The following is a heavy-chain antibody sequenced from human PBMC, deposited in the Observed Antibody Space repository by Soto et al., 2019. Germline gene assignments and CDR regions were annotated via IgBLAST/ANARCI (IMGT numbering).Heavy chain of an antibody. V-gene: IGHV3-23*01. CDR3: AKDDAAFGEPRGSLDY. CDR2: ISGSGGST. Sequence: GGSLRLSCAASGFTFSSYAMSWVRQAPGKGLEWVSAISGSGGSTYYADSVKGRFTISRDNSKNTLYLQMNSLRAEDTAVYYCAKDDAAFGEPRGSLDYWGQGTLVTVSS. CDR1: GFTFSSYA. J-gene: IGHJ4*02. D-gene: IGHD3-10*01.